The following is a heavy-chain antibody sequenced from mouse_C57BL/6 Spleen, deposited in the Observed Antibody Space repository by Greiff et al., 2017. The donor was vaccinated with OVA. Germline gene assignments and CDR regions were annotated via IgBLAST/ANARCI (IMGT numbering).Heavy chain of an antibody. D-gene: IGHD2-3*01. V-gene: IGHV1-74*01. Sequence: VQLQQPGAELVKPGASVKVSCKASGYTFTSYWMHWVKQRPGQGLEWIGRIHPSDSDTNYNQKFKGKATLTVDKSSSKAYMQLSSLTSDDSAVYYCAIWGYAGYYYFDYWGQGTTLTVSS. CDR2: IHPSDSDT. CDR3: AIWGYAGYYYFDY. CDR1: GYTFTSYW. J-gene: IGHJ2*01.